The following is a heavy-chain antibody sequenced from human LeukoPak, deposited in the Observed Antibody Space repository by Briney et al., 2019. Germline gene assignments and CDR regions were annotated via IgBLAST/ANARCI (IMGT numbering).Heavy chain of an antibody. Sequence: PSETLSLTCTVSGDSISSGGYYWSWIRQPPGKGLEWLGYIYYTGPTYYNPSLRGRLAISVDTSRNQFSLKLSSVTAADTAVYYCARDYRVAAARSLDCWGQGTLVTVSS. CDR3: ARDYRVAAARSLDC. D-gene: IGHD6-13*01. V-gene: IGHV4-31*03. CDR1: GDSISSGGYY. J-gene: IGHJ4*02. CDR2: IYYTGPT.